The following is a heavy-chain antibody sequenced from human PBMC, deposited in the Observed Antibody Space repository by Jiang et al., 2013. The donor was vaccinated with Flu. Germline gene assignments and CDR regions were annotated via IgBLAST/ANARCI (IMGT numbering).Heavy chain of an antibody. CDR3: ATDLAMIVVAQRRHAFDI. D-gene: IGHD3-22*01. J-gene: IGHJ3*02. CDR2: FDPEDGET. Sequence: SGAEVKKPGASVKVSCKVSGYTLTELSMHWVRQAPGKGLEWMGGFDPEDGETIYAQKFQGRVTMTEDTSTDTAYMELSSLRSEDTAVYYRATDLAMIVVAQRRHAFDIWGQGTMVTVSS. V-gene: IGHV1-24*01. CDR1: GYTLTELS.